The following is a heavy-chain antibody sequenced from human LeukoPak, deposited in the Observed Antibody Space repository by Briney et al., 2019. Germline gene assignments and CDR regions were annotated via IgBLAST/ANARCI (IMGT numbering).Heavy chain of an antibody. D-gene: IGHD3-22*01. Sequence: GGSLRLSCAASGFTFSDYYMSWIRQAPGKGLEWVSGINWNGGSTTYVDSVKGRFTISRDNSKNTLYLQMNSLRAEDTAVYYCAKDYYDSSGYYYEGGAFDIWGQGTMVTVSS. CDR1: GFTFSDYY. J-gene: IGHJ3*02. CDR3: AKDYYDSSGYYYEGGAFDI. CDR2: INWNGGST. V-gene: IGHV3-23*01.